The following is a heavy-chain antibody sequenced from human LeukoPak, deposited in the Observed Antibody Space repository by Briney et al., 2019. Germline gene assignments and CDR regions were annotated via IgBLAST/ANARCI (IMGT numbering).Heavy chain of an antibody. CDR1: GFSFRTHS. CDR2: ISGSTFII. J-gene: IGHJ4*02. V-gene: IGHV3-48*04. D-gene: IGHD3-16*01. CDR3: GRNPVAPWQGGPFDY. Sequence: GGSLRLSCAASGFSFRTHSMNWVRQAPGKGLEWISYISGSTFIIYYADSVKGRFSVSRDNAKDSLYLQMNSLRAEDTAVYYCGRNPVAPWQGGPFDYWGQGTLVTVSS.